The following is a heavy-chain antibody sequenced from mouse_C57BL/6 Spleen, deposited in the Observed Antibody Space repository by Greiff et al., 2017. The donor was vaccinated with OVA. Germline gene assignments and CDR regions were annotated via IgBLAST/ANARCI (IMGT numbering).Heavy chain of an antibody. CDR2: IDPNSGGT. D-gene: IGHD2-4*01. CDR1: GYTFTSYW. Sequence: QVQLKQPGAELVKPGASVKLSCKASGYTFTSYWMHWVKQRPGRGLEWIGRIDPNSGGTKYNEKFKSKATLTVDKPSSTAYMQLSSLTSEDSAVYYCARSPIMITRYYFDYWGQGTTLTVSS. CDR3: ARSPIMITRYYFDY. J-gene: IGHJ2*01. V-gene: IGHV1-72*01.